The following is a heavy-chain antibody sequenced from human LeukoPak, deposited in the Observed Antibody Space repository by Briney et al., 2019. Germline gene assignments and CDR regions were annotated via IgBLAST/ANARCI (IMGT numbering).Heavy chain of an antibody. CDR1: GGSISSSGYY. V-gene: IGHV4-31*03. J-gene: IGHJ4*02. CDR2: IYYSGST. D-gene: IGHD4-23*01. CDR3: ARMNTVVTPFDY. Sequence: NPSETLSLTCTVSGGSISSSGYYWSWIRQHPGKGLEWIGYIYYSGSTYYNPSLMSRVTISVDTSKNQFFLKLSSVTAADTAVYYCARMNTVVTPFDYWGQGTLVTVSS.